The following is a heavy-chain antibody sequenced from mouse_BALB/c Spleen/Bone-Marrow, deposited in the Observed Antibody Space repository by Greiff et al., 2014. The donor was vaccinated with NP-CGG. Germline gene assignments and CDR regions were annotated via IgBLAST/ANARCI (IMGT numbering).Heavy chain of an antibody. D-gene: IGHD1-1*01. CDR2: IDPANGNT. V-gene: IGHV14-3*02. CDR3: ARYNYGSSQFAY. Sequence: EVQLVESGAELVKPGASVKLSCTASGFNIKDTYMHWVKQRPEQGLEWIGRIDPANGNTKYDPKFQGKATITADTSSNTAYLQLSSLTSKDTAVYYCARYNYGSSQFAYWGQGTLVTVSA. CDR1: GFNIKDTY. J-gene: IGHJ3*01.